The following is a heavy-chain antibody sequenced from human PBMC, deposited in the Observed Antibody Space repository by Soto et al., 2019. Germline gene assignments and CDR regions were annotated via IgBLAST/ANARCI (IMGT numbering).Heavy chain of an antibody. Sequence: QVQLVESGGGVVQPGRSLRLSCAASGFTFSSYGMHWVRQAPGKGLEWVAVISYDGSNKYYADSVRGRFTISRDNSKNTLSLQMNSLRAEDTAVYYCAKSIAVAGTFGYYYYGMDVWGQGTTVTVSS. V-gene: IGHV3-30*18. D-gene: IGHD6-19*01. CDR1: GFTFSSYG. CDR2: ISYDGSNK. CDR3: AKSIAVAGTFGYYYYGMDV. J-gene: IGHJ6*02.